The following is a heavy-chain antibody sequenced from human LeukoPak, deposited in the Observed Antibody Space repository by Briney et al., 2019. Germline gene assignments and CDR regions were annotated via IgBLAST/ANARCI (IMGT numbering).Heavy chain of an antibody. CDR2: ISSSSSYI. V-gene: IGHV3-21*01. J-gene: IGHJ3*02. Sequence: GGSLRLSCAASGFTFSSYGMHWVRQAPGKGLEWVSSISSSSSYIYYADSVKGRFTISRDNAKNSLYLQMNSLRAEDTAVYYCARVNYYDSSGYKAFDIWGQGTMVTVSS. CDR3: ARVNYYDSSGYKAFDI. CDR1: GFTFSSYG. D-gene: IGHD3-22*01.